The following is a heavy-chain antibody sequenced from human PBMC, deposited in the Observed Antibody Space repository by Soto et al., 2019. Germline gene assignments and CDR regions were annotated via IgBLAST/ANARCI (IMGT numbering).Heavy chain of an antibody. Sequence: PSETLSLTCTVSGDSISSHYWSWIRQPPGKGLEWIGYVYYSGSTNYNPSLKSRVTISIDTSKSQFSLKVSSVTAADTAVYYCARSYYDFWSGDYYYYMDVWGKGTTVTVSS. D-gene: IGHD3-3*01. V-gene: IGHV4-59*08. CDR2: VYYSGST. CDR3: ARSYYDFWSGDYYYYMDV. J-gene: IGHJ6*03. CDR1: GDSISSHY.